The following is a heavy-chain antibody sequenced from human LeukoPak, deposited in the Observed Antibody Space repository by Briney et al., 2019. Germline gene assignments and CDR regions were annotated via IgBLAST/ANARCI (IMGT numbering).Heavy chain of an antibody. CDR3: AIDPNWGTHS. CDR2: IGSSGGGI. Sequence: GGSLRLSCAASGFTFSTYTMYWVRHPPGKRLEWVSTIGSSGGGIHYADSVKGRFTITRDNSKNALYLQMNSLRVEDTAVYYCAIDPNWGTHSWGQGVLVTVSS. D-gene: IGHD7-27*01. V-gene: IGHV3-23*01. J-gene: IGHJ4*02. CDR1: GFTFSTYT.